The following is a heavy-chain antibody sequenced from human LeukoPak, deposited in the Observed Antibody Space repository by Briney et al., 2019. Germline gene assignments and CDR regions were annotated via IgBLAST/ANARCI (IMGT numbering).Heavy chain of an antibody. Sequence: SQTLSLTCTVSGGSISSGSYYWSWIRQPAGKGLEWIGRIYTSGSTNYNPSLKSRVTISVDTSKNQFSLKLSSVTAADTAVYYCAGASGYSHWYFDLWGHGTLVTVSS. V-gene: IGHV4-61*02. CDR3: AGASGYSHWYFDL. J-gene: IGHJ2*01. CDR2: IYTSGST. CDR1: GGSISSGSYY. D-gene: IGHD3-9*01.